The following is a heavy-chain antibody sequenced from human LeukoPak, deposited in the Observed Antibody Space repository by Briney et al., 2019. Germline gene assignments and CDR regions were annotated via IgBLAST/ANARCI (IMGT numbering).Heavy chain of an antibody. CDR3: AKAARDYRYYYYMDV. V-gene: IGHV1-2*02. CDR1: GYTFTGYY. D-gene: IGHD6-6*01. Sequence: VASVKVSCKASGYTFTGYYMHWVRQAPGQGLEWMGWINPNSGGTNYAQKFQGRVTMTRDTSISTAYMELSRLRSDDTAVYYCAKAARDYRYYYYMDVWGKGTTVTVSS. CDR2: INPNSGGT. J-gene: IGHJ6*03.